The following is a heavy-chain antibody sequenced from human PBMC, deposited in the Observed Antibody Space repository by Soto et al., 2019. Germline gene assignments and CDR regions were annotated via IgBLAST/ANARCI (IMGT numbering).Heavy chain of an antibody. CDR3: AHRRGDYHVFDY. J-gene: IGHJ4*02. V-gene: IGHV2-5*02. D-gene: IGHD4-17*01. CDR2: IYWDDDK. CDR1: GFSLSTSGVG. Sequence: QITLKESGPTLVKPTQTLTLTCTFSGFSLSTSGVGVGWIRQPPGKALKWLALIYWDDDKRYSPSLKSRLTITKDTSKNQVVLTMTNMDPVDTATYYCAHRRGDYHVFDYWGQGTLVTVSS.